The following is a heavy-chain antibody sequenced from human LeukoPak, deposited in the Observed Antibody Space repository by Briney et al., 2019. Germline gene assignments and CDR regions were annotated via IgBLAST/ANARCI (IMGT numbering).Heavy chain of an antibody. V-gene: IGHV1-2*02. Sequence: ASVKVSCKASGYTFTGYYMPWVRQAPGQGLEWMGWINPNRGGTNYAQKFQGRVTMTRDTSISTAYMELSRLRSDDTAVYYCARGGGTSCLLGYCSGGSRYWGQGTLVTVSS. CDR1: GYTFTGYY. J-gene: IGHJ4*02. D-gene: IGHD2-15*01. CDR2: INPNRGGT. CDR3: ARGGGTSCLLGYCSGGSRY.